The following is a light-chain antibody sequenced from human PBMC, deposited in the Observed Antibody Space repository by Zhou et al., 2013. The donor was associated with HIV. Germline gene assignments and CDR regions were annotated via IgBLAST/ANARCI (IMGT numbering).Light chain of an antibody. Sequence: DFQMTQSPSSLSASVGDKVTITCRASRSISTHLSWYQHKPGKVPKLLIYAASTLQSGVPFRFSGSGSGTDFTLTISSLQPEDVATYYCQKYNSAPWTFGQGTKVEI. CDR2: AAS. CDR3: QKYNSAPWT. J-gene: IGKJ1*01. V-gene: IGKV1-27*01. CDR1: RSISTH.